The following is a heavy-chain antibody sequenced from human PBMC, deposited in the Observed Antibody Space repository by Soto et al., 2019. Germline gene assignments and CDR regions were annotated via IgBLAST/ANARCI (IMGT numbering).Heavy chain of an antibody. CDR1: GYTFTSYG. Sequence: ASVKVSCKASGYTFTSYGISWVRQAPGQGLEWMGWISAYNGNTNYAQKLQGRVTMTTDTSTSTAYMELRSLRSDDTAVYYCERGQLLYYYYYGMDVWGQGTTVTVSS. CDR2: ISAYNGNT. V-gene: IGHV1-18*01. D-gene: IGHD2-2*01. J-gene: IGHJ6*02. CDR3: ERGQLLYYYYYGMDV.